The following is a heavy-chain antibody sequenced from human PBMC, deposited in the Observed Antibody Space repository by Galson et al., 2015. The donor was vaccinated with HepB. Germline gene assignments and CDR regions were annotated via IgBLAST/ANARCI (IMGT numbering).Heavy chain of an antibody. D-gene: IGHD1-7*01. J-gene: IGHJ6*02. Sequence: SVKVSCKVSGYTLTELSMHWVRQAPGKGLEWMGGFDPEDGETICAQKFQGRVTMTEDTSTDTAYMELSSLRSEDTAVYYCATEFSKLELLLPTFYYYYGMDVWGRGALVTVSS. CDR2: FDPEDGET. V-gene: IGHV1-24*01. CDR1: GYTLTELS. CDR3: ATEFSKLELLLPTFYYYYGMDV.